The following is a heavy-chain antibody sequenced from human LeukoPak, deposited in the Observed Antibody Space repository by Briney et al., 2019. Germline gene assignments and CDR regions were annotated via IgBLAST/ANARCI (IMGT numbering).Heavy chain of an antibody. D-gene: IGHD4-17*01. CDR3: AKDLGSTVTTTFGY. CDR2: INQDGTEN. V-gene: IGHV3-7*01. Sequence: GGSLRLSCEASGFTLSSHWMSWVRQAPGKGLEWLGNINQDGTENNSVDSVKGRFTISRNNSKNTLHMQMNSLRVDDTAVYYCAKDLGSTVTTTFGYWGQGTLVTVSS. J-gene: IGHJ4*02. CDR1: GFTLSSHW.